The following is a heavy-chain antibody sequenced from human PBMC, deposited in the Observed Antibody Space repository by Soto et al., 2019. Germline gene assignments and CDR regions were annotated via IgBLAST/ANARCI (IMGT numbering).Heavy chain of an antibody. V-gene: IGHV1-69*13. CDR2: IIPIFGQA. D-gene: IGHD6-19*01. CDR1: GGTFSSIA. CDR3: ASGSSTGWSYGMDV. Sequence: ASVKVSCKASGGTFSSIAINWVRQAPGQGLEWMGGIIPIFGQANYAQKFQGRVTITADESTGTAYMELSSLRSEDTAVYYCASGSSTGWSYGMDVWGQGTTVTVYS. J-gene: IGHJ6*02.